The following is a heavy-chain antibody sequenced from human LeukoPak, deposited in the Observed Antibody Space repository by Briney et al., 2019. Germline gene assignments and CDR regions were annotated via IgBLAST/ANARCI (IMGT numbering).Heavy chain of an antibody. D-gene: IGHD3-22*01. CDR1: GFTFSSYA. Sequence: GGSLRLSCAASGFTFSSYAMSWVRQAPGKGLEWVSAISGSGGSTYYADSVKGRFTISRDNSKNTLYLQMGSLRAEDMAVYYCARVGTVYYYDSSGYYYDYWGQGTLVTVSS. V-gene: IGHV3-23*01. CDR2: ISGSGGST. J-gene: IGHJ4*02. CDR3: ARVGTVYYYDSSGYYYDY.